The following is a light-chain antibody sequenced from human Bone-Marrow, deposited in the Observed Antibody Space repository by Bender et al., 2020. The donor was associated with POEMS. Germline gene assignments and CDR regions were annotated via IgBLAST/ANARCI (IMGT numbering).Light chain of an antibody. CDR2: DVG. J-gene: IGLJ1*01. CDR1: TTDIGDYNF. Sequence: QSVLTQPASVSGSPGQSITISCTGSTTDIGDYNFVSWYQQHPGKAPKLMIYDVGARPSGVSNRFSGSKSGNTASLTISGLQAEDEADYYCCSYAAGYVFGTGTKVTVL. CDR3: CSYAAGYV. V-gene: IGLV2-14*03.